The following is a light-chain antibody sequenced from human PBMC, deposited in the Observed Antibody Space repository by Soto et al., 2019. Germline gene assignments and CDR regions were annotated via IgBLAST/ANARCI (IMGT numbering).Light chain of an antibody. V-gene: IGLV2-23*01. Sequence: QSALTQPASVSGSPGQSITISCTGTSSDVGSYNLVSWYQQHPGKAPKLMIYEGSKRPSGVSNRFSGSKAGNTASLTISGLQAEDEADYYSCSYACSSSSGVFGTGTKLTVL. CDR3: CSYACSSSSGV. CDR1: SSDVGSYNL. CDR2: EGS. J-gene: IGLJ1*01.